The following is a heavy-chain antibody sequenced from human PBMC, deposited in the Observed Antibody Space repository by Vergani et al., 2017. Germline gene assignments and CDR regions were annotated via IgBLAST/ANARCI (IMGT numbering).Heavy chain of an antibody. Sequence: EVDLVESGGGLAQPGGSLRLSCEASGITFWKFGMHWVRQGPGKGLEWVSGISWNSGAVYYADSVRGRFTISRDNAKTYLFLKMNSLTFEDTAVSFCTKGSVYYQYSAGHGYYPYTGFDYWGQGTLVTVSS. CDR1: GITFWKFG. CDR3: TKGSVYYQYSAGHGYYPYTGFDY. V-gene: IGHV3-9*01. J-gene: IGHJ4*02. CDR2: ISWNSGAV. D-gene: IGHD1-26*01.